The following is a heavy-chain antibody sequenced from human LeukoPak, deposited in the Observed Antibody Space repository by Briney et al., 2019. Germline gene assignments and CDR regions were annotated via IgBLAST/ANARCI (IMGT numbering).Heavy chain of an antibody. CDR2: IYYSGST. CDR3: ARGYSRQPNPLDY. Sequence: SETLSLTCTVSGGSISSSSYYWGWIRQPPGKGLEWIGSIYYSGSTYYNPSLKSRVTISVDTSKNQFSLKLSSATAADTAVYYCARGYSRQPNPLDYWGQGTLVTVSS. V-gene: IGHV4-39*01. J-gene: IGHJ4*02. D-gene: IGHD5-12*01. CDR1: GGSISSSSYY.